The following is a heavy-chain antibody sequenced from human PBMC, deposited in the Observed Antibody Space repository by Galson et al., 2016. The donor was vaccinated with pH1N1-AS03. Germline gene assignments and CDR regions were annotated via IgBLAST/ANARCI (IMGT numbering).Heavy chain of an antibody. CDR2: IIPIFGTR. J-gene: IGHJ4*02. Sequence: SVKVSCKASGGTFGSYAVSWVRQAPGQGLEWMRGIIPIFGTRHYAQRFQGRVTITADESTTTASMELSSLRFEDTAMYYCARDVSGSYGLDYWGQGTQVTVSS. V-gene: IGHV1-69*13. D-gene: IGHD1-26*01. CDR1: GGTFGSYA. CDR3: ARDVSGSYGLDY.